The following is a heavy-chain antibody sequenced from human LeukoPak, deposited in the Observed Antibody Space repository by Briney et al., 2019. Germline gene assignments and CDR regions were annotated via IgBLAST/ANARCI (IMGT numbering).Heavy chain of an antibody. D-gene: IGHD3-22*01. CDR1: GFTFSSYN. V-gene: IGHV3-23*01. CDR2: ISGSGGST. Sequence: GGSLRLSCAASGFTFSSYNMNWVRQAPGKGLEWVSAISGSGGSTYYADSVKGRFTISRDNSKNTLYLQMNSLRAEDTAVYYCAKDPNRRQWFPRGGWFDPWGQGTLVTVSS. CDR3: AKDPNRRQWFPRGGWFDP. J-gene: IGHJ5*02.